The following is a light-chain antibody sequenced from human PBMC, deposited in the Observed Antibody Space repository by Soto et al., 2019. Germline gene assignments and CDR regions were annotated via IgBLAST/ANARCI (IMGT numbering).Light chain of an antibody. CDR3: AAWDDSLNGWV. CDR1: SSNIVSNT. Sequence: QSVLTQPPSASGTPGQRVTISCSGSSSNIVSNTVNWYQQLPGTAPKLLIYGHNQRPSGVPARFSGSRSGSSASLAISGLQSEDEADYYCAAWDDSLNGWVFGGGTKLTVL. CDR2: GHN. J-gene: IGLJ3*02. V-gene: IGLV1-44*01.